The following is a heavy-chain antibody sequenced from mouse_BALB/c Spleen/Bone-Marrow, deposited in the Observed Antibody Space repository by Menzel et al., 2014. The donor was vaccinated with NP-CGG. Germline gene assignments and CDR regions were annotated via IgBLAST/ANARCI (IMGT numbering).Heavy chain of an antibody. CDR2: MSSSGST. D-gene: IGHD1-1*01. J-gene: IGHJ2*01. CDR3: ARDYYGSSYFDY. CDR1: GYSITSDYA. Sequence: EVQVVESGPGLVKPSQSLSLTCTVTGYSITSDYAWNWIRQFLGNKLEWMGYMSSSGSTSYRPSLKSRISITRDTSKNQFFLQLNSVTAEDTGTYYCARDYYGSSYFDYWGQGTTLTVSS. V-gene: IGHV3-2*02.